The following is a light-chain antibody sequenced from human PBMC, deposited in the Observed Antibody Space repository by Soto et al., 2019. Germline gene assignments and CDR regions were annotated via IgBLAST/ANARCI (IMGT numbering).Light chain of an antibody. V-gene: IGLV2-8*01. Sequence: QSELTQPPSASGSPGQSVTISCTGTSSDVGGYNYVSWYQQRPGKAPKLMISDVNKRPSGVPDRFSGSKSGNTASLTVSGLQAEDEADYYCSSYAGNNIYVFGGGTKVTVL. CDR1: SSDVGGYNY. J-gene: IGLJ1*01. CDR3: SSYAGNNIYV. CDR2: DVN.